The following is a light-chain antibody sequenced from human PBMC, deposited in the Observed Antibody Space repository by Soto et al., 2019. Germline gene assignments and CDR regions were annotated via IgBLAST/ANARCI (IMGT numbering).Light chain of an antibody. Sequence: QSALTQPASVSGSPGQSITISCTGTSSDVGGYNYVSWYQRHPGKAPKLMIYEVSNRPSGVSNRFSGSKSGNTASLTISGLQAEDEADYYCSSYTSSSPLYVFGTGTKLTVL. CDR3: SSYTSSSPLYV. V-gene: IGLV2-14*01. J-gene: IGLJ1*01. CDR2: EVS. CDR1: SSDVGGYNY.